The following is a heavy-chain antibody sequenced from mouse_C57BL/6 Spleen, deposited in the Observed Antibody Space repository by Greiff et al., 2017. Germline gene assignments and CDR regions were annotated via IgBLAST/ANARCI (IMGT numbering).Heavy chain of an antibody. J-gene: IGHJ1*03. CDR1: GFTFSSYA. CDR2: ISDGGSYT. CDR3: ARDYYGNPYWYFDV. Sequence: EVQGVESGGGLVKPGGSLKLSCAASGFTFSSYAMSWVRQTPEKRLEWVATISDGGSYTYYPDNVKGRFTISRDNAKNNLYLQMSHLKSEDTAMYYCARDYYGNPYWYFDVWGTGTTVTVSS. D-gene: IGHD2-1*01. V-gene: IGHV5-4*01.